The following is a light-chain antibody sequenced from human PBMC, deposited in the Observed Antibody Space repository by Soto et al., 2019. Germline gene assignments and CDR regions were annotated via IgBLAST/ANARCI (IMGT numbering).Light chain of an antibody. V-gene: IGKV1-16*01. Sequence: DIQMTQSPSSLSASVGDRVTITCRASQGISNYLSWSQQKPGKAPKSLIYSASTLHSGVPSRFSGSGFGTDFTLTISSLQPEDSATYYCHQYSHYPITFGQGTRLEI. CDR2: SAS. CDR3: HQYSHYPIT. CDR1: QGISNY. J-gene: IGKJ5*01.